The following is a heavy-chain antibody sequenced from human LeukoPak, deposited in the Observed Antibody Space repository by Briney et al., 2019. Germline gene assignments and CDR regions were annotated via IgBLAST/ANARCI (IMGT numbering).Heavy chain of an antibody. Sequence: SETLSLTRTVSGGSISSSSYYWGWIRQPPGKGLEWIGSIYYSGSTYYNPSLKSRVTISVDTSKNQFSLKLSSVTAADTAVYYCARRGDYYDSSGYDYWGQGTLVTVSS. V-gene: IGHV4-39*01. CDR3: ARRGDYYDSSGYDY. CDR2: IYYSGST. J-gene: IGHJ4*02. CDR1: GGSISSSSYY. D-gene: IGHD3-22*01.